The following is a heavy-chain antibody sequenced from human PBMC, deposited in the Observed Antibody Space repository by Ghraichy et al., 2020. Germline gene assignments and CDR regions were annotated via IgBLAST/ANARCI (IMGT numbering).Heavy chain of an antibody. CDR2: IYYSGST. D-gene: IGHD6-19*01. V-gene: IGHV4-59*01. CDR1: GGSISSYY. J-gene: IGHJ4*02. CDR3: ARWGVFDKQWPHLPLYYFDY. Sequence: SETLSLTCTVSGGSISSYYWSWIRQPPGKGLEWIGYIYYSGSTNYNPSLKSRVTISVDTSKNQFSLKLSSVTAADTAVYYCARWGVFDKQWPHLPLYYFDYWGQGTLVTVSS.